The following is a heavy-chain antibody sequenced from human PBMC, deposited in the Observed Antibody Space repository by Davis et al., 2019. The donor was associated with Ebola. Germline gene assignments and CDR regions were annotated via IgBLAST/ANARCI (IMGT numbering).Heavy chain of an antibody. Sequence: GESLKISCAASGFTFSSFWMSWVRQAPGEGLEWVANIKEDGSEKYYVDSVKGRFTISRDNAKNSLHLQMNSLRAEDTAMYYCAKLLMGQLSHFDYWGQGTLVTVSS. D-gene: IGHD6-6*01. CDR3: AKLLMGQLSHFDY. CDR2: IKEDGSEK. J-gene: IGHJ4*02. CDR1: GFTFSSFW. V-gene: IGHV3-7*01.